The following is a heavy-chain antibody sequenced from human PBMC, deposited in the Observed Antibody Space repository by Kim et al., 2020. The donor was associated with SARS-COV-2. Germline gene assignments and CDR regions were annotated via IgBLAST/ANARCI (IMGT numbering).Heavy chain of an antibody. V-gene: IGHV5-10-1*01. CDR2: IDPTDSET. D-gene: IGHD3-22*01. CDR3: ARLEFYDDTYLD. J-gene: IGHJ4*02. Sequence: GESLKISCKGSGDSFSKSWVSWVRRKPGNGLEYMGRIDPTDSETMYSPSFEGHVTISVDRSLSTAYLQWSSLRASDTAVYFCARLEFYDDTYLDWGQGTLVTVSS. CDR1: GDSFSKSW.